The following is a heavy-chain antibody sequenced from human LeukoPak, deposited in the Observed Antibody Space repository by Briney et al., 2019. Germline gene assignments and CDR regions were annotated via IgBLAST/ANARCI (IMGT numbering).Heavy chain of an antibody. CDR3: AKATGDWYFDL. D-gene: IGHD7-27*01. CDR2: ISWNSGTR. Sequence: PGRSLRLSCAGSGFNFNNCAMHVVREAPGKGLEWLSGISWNSGTRGYADSVKGRFTISRDNAKNSLYLQMNSLRPDDTAFYYCAKATGDWYFDLWGRGTLVTVSS. V-gene: IGHV3-9*01. CDR1: GFNFNNCA. J-gene: IGHJ2*01.